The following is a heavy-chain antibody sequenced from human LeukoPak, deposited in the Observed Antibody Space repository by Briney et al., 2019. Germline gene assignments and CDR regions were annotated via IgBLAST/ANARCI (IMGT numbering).Heavy chain of an antibody. D-gene: IGHD2-2*01. J-gene: IGHJ4*02. CDR3: AKGREYQLLFDY. CDR2: ISGSGGST. V-gene: IGHV3-23*01. CDR1: GFTFSSYA. Sequence: GGSLRLSCAGSGFTFSSYAMSWVRQAPGKGLEWVSAISGSGGSTYYADSVKGRFTISRDNSKNTLYLQMNSLRAEDTAVYYCAKGREYQLLFDYWGQGTLVTVSS.